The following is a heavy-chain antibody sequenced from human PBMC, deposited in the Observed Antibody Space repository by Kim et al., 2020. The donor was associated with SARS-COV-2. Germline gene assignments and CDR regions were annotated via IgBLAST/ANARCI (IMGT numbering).Heavy chain of an antibody. Sequence: KEDGREKTYVDAVDGRFTISRDNAKNALYLEMNSLRFEDTAVYYCEAAGYWGQGTLVTVTS. J-gene: IGHJ4*02. V-gene: IGHV3-7*03. CDR3: EAAGY. D-gene: IGHD6-13*01. CDR2: KEDGREK.